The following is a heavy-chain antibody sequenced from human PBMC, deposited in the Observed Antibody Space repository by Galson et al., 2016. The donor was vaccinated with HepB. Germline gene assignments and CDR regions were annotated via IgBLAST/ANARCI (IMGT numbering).Heavy chain of an antibody. CDR2: ISGSGGTT. CDR1: GLNFSSYA. V-gene: IGHV3-23*01. D-gene: IGHD2-15*01. Sequence: PLRLSCAASGLNFSSYALNWVRQPPGKGLEWVSSISGSGGTTYYAASLKGRFTISRDNSKSTLYLQRNSLRAEDTAVYYCAKGAYSLPENFQHWGQGTLVTVSS. J-gene: IGHJ1*01. CDR3: AKGAYSLPENFQH.